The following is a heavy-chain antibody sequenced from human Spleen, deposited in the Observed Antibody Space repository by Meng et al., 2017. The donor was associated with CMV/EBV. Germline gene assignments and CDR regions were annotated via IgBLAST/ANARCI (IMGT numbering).Heavy chain of an antibody. CDR1: GGSISSSSYY. CDR3: ARGFEYRYSGYDLWGA. Sequence: SETLSLTCTVSGGSISSSSYYWGWIRQPPGKGLEWIGSIYYSGSTYYNPSLKSRVTISVDTSKNQFSLKLSSVTAADTAVYYCARGFEYRYSGYDLWGAWGQGTLVTVSS. CDR2: IYYSGST. J-gene: IGHJ4*02. V-gene: IGHV4-39*07. D-gene: IGHD5-12*01.